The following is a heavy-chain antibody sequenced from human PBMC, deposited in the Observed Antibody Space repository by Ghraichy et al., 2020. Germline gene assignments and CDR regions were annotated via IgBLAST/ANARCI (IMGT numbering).Heavy chain of an antibody. CDR1: GFTFSSYG. CDR3: AKDMARFLEWSSMDV. V-gene: IGHV3-30*18. D-gene: IGHD3-3*01. J-gene: IGHJ6*02. CDR2: ISYDGSNK. Sequence: GGSLRLSCAASGFTFSSYGMHWVRQAPGKGLEWVAVISYDGSNKYYADSVKGRFTISRDNSKNTLYLQMNSLRAEDTAVYYCAKDMARFLEWSSMDVWGQGTTVTVSS.